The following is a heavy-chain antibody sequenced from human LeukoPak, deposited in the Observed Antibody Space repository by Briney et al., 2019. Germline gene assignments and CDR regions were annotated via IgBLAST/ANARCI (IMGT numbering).Heavy chain of an antibody. J-gene: IGHJ4*02. CDR3: ARLTTVTNDGVY. D-gene: IGHD4-17*01. V-gene: IGHV3-74*01. CDR1: GFTFSNYW. CDR2: INSDGTFT. Sequence: PGGSLRLSCAASGFTFSNYWMHWVRQVPGRGLVWVSRINSDGTFTTYADSVKGRFTISRDNAKNSLYLQMNSLRAEDTAVYYCARLTTVTNDGVYWGQGILVTVSS.